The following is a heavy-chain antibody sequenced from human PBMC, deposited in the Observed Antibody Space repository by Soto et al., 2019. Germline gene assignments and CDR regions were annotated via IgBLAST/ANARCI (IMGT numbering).Heavy chain of an antibody. CDR2: TIPIFGAV. J-gene: IGHJ4*02. CDR3: ARVGLLVRGIRVNYFDY. D-gene: IGHD3-10*01. Sequence: QVQLVQSGAEVKKPGSSVKVSCKASGGTHSNYAFSWVRQAPGQGLEWVGGTIPIFGAVIYAQKFQGRVTITADRSTSTAYLELSSLRIEDTAVYYCARVGLLVRGIRVNYFDYWGQGTLVTASS. V-gene: IGHV1-69*06. CDR1: GGTHSNYA.